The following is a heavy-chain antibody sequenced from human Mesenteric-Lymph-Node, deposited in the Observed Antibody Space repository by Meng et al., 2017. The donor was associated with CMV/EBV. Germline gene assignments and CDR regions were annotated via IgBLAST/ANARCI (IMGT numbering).Heavy chain of an antibody. CDR2: IWYDGSNK. V-gene: IGHV3-33*01. D-gene: IGHD6-13*01. Sequence: CPFRAYGLHWGRQAPGKGLEWVAVIWYDGSNKYYADSVKGRFTISRDNSKNTLYLQMNSLRAEDTAVYYCASDFQRYSSSWYSADYWGQGTLVTVSS. J-gene: IGHJ4*02. CDR3: ASDFQRYSSSWYSADY. CDR1: CPFRAYG.